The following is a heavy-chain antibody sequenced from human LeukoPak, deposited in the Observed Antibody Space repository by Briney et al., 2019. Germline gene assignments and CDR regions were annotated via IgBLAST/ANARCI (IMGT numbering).Heavy chain of an antibody. D-gene: IGHD3-22*01. CDR1: GIILSNYG. V-gene: IGHV3-23*01. CDR3: AKRGVVIRVILVGFHKEAYYFDS. J-gene: IGHJ4*02. CDR2: IAGSGGAT. Sequence: GGSLRLSCAVSGIILSNYGMSWVRQAPGKGLERVAGIAGSGGATNYADSVKGRFTISRDNRKNTLYLQMNSLRAEDTAVYFCAKRGVVIRVILVGFHKEAYYFDSWGQGALVTVSS.